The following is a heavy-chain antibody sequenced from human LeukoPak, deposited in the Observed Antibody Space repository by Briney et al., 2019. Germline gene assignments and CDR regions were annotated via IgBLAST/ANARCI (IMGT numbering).Heavy chain of an antibody. CDR2: IYTAGST. V-gene: IGHV4-4*07. Sequence: SETLSLTXTVSDDSFSTYSWSWIRQPAGKGLEWIGRIYTAGSTNYNPSLKSRVTMSIDSSKNQFSLKLTSVTAADTAVYYCARDGLSTIGYGGDIFDHWGQGTLVIVSS. D-gene: IGHD2-21*02. J-gene: IGHJ4*02. CDR1: DDSFSTYS. CDR3: ARDGLSTIGYGGDIFDH.